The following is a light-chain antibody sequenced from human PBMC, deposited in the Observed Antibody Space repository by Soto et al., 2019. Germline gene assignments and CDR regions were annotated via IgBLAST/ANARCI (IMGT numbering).Light chain of an antibody. CDR1: QSVSSY. J-gene: IGKJ5*01. Sequence: EIVLTQSPATLSLSPGERATLSCRASQSVSSYLAWYQQKPGQAPRLLIYDASNRATGIPARFRGGGSGTEFTLTISSLQSEDSAVYYCQQYHKWPPITFGQGTRLEIK. CDR3: QQYHKWPPIT. CDR2: DAS. V-gene: IGKV3-11*01.